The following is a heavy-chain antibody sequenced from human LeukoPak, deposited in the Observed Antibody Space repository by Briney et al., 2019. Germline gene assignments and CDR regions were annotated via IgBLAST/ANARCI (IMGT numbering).Heavy chain of an antibody. J-gene: IGHJ4*02. CDR3: VGYSSGWFDY. Sequence: SETLSLTWTVSGGSISSSSYYWGWIRQPPGKGLEWIGSIYYSGSTYYNPSLKSRVTISVDTSKNQFSLKLSSVTAADTAVYYCVGYSSGWFDYWGQGTLVTVSS. V-gene: IGHV4-39*01. CDR1: GGSISSSSYY. CDR2: IYYSGST. D-gene: IGHD6-19*01.